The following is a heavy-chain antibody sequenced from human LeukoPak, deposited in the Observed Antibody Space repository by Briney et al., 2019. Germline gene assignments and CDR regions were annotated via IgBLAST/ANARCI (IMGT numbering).Heavy chain of an antibody. CDR1: GFTFGNYA. D-gene: IGHD2-15*01. CDR3: AKDSWGRYCSGGSCPVGY. Sequence: GGSLRLSCAASGFTFGNYAMSWVRQAPGKGLEWVSGISGSGGSTYYADSVKGRFTFSRDNSKNTLYLQMNSLRAEDTAVYYCAKDSWGRYCSGGSCPVGYWGQGTLVTVSS. J-gene: IGHJ4*02. V-gene: IGHV3-23*01. CDR2: ISGSGGST.